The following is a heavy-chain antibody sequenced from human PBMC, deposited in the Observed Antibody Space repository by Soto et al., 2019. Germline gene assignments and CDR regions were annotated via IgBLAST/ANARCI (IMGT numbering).Heavy chain of an antibody. J-gene: IGHJ6*02. D-gene: IGHD5-12*01. Sequence: GASVKVSCKASGGTFSSYAISWVRQAPGQGLEWMGGIIPIFGTANYAQKFQGRVTITADESTSTAYMELSSLRSEDTAVYYCAVGMIVATTPPSYFYGMDVWGQGTTVTVSS. V-gene: IGHV1-69*13. CDR3: AVGMIVATTPPSYFYGMDV. CDR2: IIPIFGTA. CDR1: GGTFSSYA.